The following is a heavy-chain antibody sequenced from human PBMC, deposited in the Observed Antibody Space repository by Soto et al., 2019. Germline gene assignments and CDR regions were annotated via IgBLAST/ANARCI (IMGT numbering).Heavy chain of an antibody. CDR3: ASVWFGEGGNYGMDF. V-gene: IGHV3-33*03. D-gene: IGHD3-10*01. Sequence: QVLLVESGGGVVQPGRSLRLSCSASGFSFSRFGMHWVRQAPDKGLEWLAIIWYDGSKKEYADSVKGRFTISRDNPKNTLFLQMNSLSAEDTAVYYCASVWFGEGGNYGMDFWGQGTTVTVSS. J-gene: IGHJ6*02. CDR1: GFSFSRFG. CDR2: IWYDGSKK.